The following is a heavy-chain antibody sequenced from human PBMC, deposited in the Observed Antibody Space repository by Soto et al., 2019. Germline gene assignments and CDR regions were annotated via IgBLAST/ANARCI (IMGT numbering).Heavy chain of an antibody. CDR2: INSDGSST. CDR3: ARELVDTAMVTYYHYGMDV. D-gene: IGHD5-18*01. Sequence: PGGSLRLSCAASGFTFSSYWMHWVRQAPGKGLVWVSRINSDGSSTSYADSVKGRFTISRDNAKNTLYLQMNSLRAEDTAVYYCARELVDTAMVTYYHYGMDVWGQGTTVTVSS. J-gene: IGHJ6*02. V-gene: IGHV3-74*01. CDR1: GFTFSSYW.